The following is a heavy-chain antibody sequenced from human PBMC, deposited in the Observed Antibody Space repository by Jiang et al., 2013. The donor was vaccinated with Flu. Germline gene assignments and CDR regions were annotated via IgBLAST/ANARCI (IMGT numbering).Heavy chain of an antibody. J-gene: IGHJ6*02. CDR1: GYTFTSYY. V-gene: IGHV1-46*01. Sequence: GAEVKKPGASVKVSCKASGYTFTSYYMHWVRQAPGQGLEWMGIINPSGGSTSYAQKFQGRVTMTRDTSTSTVYMELSSLRSEDTAVYYCARPFLWSGYYVYYYYGMDVVGQGTTVHRLL. CDR3: ARPFLWSGYYVYYYYGMDV. CDR2: INPSGGST. D-gene: IGHD3-3*01.